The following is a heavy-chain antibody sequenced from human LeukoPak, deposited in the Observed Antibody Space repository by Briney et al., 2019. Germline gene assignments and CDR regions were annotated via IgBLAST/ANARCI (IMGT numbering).Heavy chain of an antibody. Sequence: ASVKVSCKASGYTFTGYYMHWVRQGPGQGLEWMGWVILNSGGTNYAQKFQGRVTMTRDTSISTVYMELSRLRSDDTAVYYCARDGPYCSSTSCCLFDPWGQGTLVTVSS. D-gene: IGHD2-2*01. CDR3: ARDGPYCSSTSCCLFDP. J-gene: IGHJ5*02. V-gene: IGHV1-2*02. CDR1: GYTFTGYY. CDR2: VILNSGGT.